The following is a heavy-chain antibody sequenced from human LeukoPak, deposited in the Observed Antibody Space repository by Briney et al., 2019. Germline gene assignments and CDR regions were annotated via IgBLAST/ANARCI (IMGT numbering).Heavy chain of an antibody. V-gene: IGHV1-2*02. CDR2: INPNSGGT. D-gene: IGHD4-23*01. J-gene: IGHJ4*02. CDR3: ARDLFSTVVTPYDY. Sequence: ASVKVSCKASGYTFTGYYMHWVRQAPGQGLEWMGWINPNSGGTNYAQKFQGRVTMTRDTSISTAYMELSRLRSDDTAVYYCARDLFSTVVTPYDYWGQGTLVTVSS. CDR1: GYTFTGYY.